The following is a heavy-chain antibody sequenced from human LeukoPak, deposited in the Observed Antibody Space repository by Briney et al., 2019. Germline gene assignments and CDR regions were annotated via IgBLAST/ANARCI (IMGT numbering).Heavy chain of an antibody. Sequence: ASVKVSCKASGYTFTNYGISWVRQAPGQGPEWMGWISGYNGNTNYAQKSQGRVTMTTDTSTNAAHMELRSLRSDDTAVYYCARDCGYQCLFDYWGQGTLVTVSS. V-gene: IGHV1-18*01. J-gene: IGHJ4*02. CDR1: GYTFTNYG. CDR2: ISGYNGNT. CDR3: ARDCGYQCLFDY. D-gene: IGHD5-12*01.